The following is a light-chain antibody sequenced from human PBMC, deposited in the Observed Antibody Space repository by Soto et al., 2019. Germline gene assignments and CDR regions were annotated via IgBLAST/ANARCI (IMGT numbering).Light chain of an antibody. CDR2: EGI. Sequence: LTQPASVSGSPGQSITISCTGTSSTVGGFNVVSWYQQHPGKAPKVIIYEGIKRPSGVSNRFSGSNSGSTVSLTISGLQAEDEADYYCCSYVGATTYVFGTGTKVTVL. J-gene: IGLJ1*01. CDR3: CSYVGATTYV. V-gene: IGLV2-23*01. CDR1: SSTVGGFNV.